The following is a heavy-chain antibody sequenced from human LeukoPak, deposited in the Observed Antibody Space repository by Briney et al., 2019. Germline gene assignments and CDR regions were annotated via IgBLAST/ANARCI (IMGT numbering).Heavy chain of an antibody. J-gene: IGHJ4*02. CDR2: ISYSGANS. CDR3: AKHSSASSSGWYDFDY. D-gene: IGHD6-19*01. CDR1: GFTFSGSA. V-gene: IGHV3-23*01. Sequence: PGGSLRLSCAASGFTFSGSAMSWVRQAPGEGLEWVSLISYSGANSYYTDSVRGRFTISRDNSKNTLFLQMNSLRAEDTAVYYCAKHSSASSSGWYDFDYWGQGTLVTVSS.